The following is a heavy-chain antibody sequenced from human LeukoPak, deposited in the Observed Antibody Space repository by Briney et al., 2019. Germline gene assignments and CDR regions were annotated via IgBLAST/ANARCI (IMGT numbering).Heavy chain of an antibody. D-gene: IGHD2-15*01. CDR1: GDSISSYY. V-gene: IGHV4-59*08. CDR2: VYSSGTT. CDR3: ARHPRSCTGSGTCYSWFDP. J-gene: IGHJ5*02. Sequence: SETLSLTRTVSGDSISSYYWSWIRQPPGKGLEWIGYVYSSGTTKYNPSLKSRVTMSVDTSKNQISLNLLSVTAADTAMYYCARHPRSCTGSGTCYSWFDPSGQGTLVTVSS.